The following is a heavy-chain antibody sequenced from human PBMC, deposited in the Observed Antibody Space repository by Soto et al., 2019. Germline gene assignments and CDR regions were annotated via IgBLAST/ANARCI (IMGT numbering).Heavy chain of an antibody. CDR2: ISYSGSS. CDR3: ARATPAGSADF. CDR1: GGSNIRDGYY. J-gene: IGHJ4*02. V-gene: IGHV4-31*03. Sequence: PVSLTCTVSGGSNIRDGYYWSWIRQHPGKGLEWIAYISYSGSSYSNPSLKSRVTISADTSKNQFSLRLTSVTAADTAVYFCARATPAGSADFWGQGTLVTVS. D-gene: IGHD2-2*01.